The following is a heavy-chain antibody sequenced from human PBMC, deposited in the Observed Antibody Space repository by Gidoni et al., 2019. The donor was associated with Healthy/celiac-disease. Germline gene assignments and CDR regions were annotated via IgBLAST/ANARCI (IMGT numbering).Heavy chain of an antibody. V-gene: IGHV4-34*01. J-gene: IGHJ4*02. Sequence: QVQLQQWGAGLLKPSETLSLTCAVLGGSFSGYSWSWIRQPPGKGLEWIGEINHSGSTNYNPSLKSRVTISVDTSKNQFSLKLSSVTAADTAVYYCARRPVGMYYFDYWGQGTLVTVSS. CDR1: GGSFSGYS. CDR2: INHSGST. CDR3: ARRPVGMYYFDY.